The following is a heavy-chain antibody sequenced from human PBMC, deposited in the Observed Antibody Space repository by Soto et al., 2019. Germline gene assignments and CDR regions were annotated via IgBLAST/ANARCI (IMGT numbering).Heavy chain of an antibody. D-gene: IGHD3-10*01. V-gene: IGHV3-23*01. Sequence: LRLSCAASGFTFSSYAMSWVRQAPGKGLDWVSTITGDGLTTYDADSVKGRFTISRDNSKSTLYLQLKSLRVDDTAVYYCAKDPLQLVSGLFDPWGQGTLVTVSS. CDR1: GFTFSSYA. CDR3: AKDPLQLVSGLFDP. J-gene: IGHJ5*02. CDR2: ITGDGLTT.